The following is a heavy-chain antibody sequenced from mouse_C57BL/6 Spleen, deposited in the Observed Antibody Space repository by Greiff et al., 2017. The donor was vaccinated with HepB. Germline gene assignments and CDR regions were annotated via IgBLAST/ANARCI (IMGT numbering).Heavy chain of an antibody. CDR1: GYTFTSYD. Sequence: QVQLKQSGPELVKPGASVKLSCKASGYTFTSYDINWVKQRPGQGLEWIGWIYPRDGSTKYNEKFKGTATLTADKSSSTAYMELRSLTSEDSAVYFCARKGVYYDYDVWYFDVWGTGTTVTVSS. V-gene: IGHV1-85*01. J-gene: IGHJ1*03. CDR3: ARKGVYYDYDVWYFDV. D-gene: IGHD2-4*01. CDR2: IYPRDGST.